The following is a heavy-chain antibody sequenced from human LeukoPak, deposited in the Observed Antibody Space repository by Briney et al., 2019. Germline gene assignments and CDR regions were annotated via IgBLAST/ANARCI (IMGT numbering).Heavy chain of an antibody. CDR2: MYYSGST. Sequence: SQTLSLTCTVSGGSISSGDYYWSWIRQPPGKGLEWIAYMYYSGSTYYNPSLKSRVTMSADTSKNQLSLKLSSVTAADTAVYYCARAIAAAFDYWGQGTLVTVSS. J-gene: IGHJ4*02. CDR3: ARAIAAAFDY. CDR1: GGSISSGDYY. D-gene: IGHD6-13*01. V-gene: IGHV4-30-4*01.